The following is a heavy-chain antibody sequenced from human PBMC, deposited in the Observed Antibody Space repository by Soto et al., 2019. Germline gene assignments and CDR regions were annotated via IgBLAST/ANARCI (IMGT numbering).Heavy chain of an antibody. Sequence: QVQLQESGPGQVRPSETLSLTCIVSGVSVRSYTWSWVRQPANKGLEWIGRVVSSVSATYNPSLKSRVSISMDTPENRISLKLDSVSAADAGFYFCARDGMTTGDTWGPGTLVTVSS. D-gene: IGHD2-21*02. CDR3: ARDGMTTGDT. CDR1: GVSVRSYT. V-gene: IGHV4-4*07. J-gene: IGHJ4*02. CDR2: VVSSVSA.